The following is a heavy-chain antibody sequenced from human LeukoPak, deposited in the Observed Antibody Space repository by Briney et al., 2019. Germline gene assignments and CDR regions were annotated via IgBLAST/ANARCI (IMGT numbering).Heavy chain of an antibody. Sequence: GGSLRLSCAASGFTFSSYGMHWVRQAPGKGLEWVAVISYDGSNKYYADSVKGRFTISRDNSKNTLYLQMNSLRAEDTAVYYCARGKYYDSSGYYYDHAFDIWGQGTMVTVSS. CDR2: ISYDGSNK. CDR3: ARGKYYDSSGYYYDHAFDI. J-gene: IGHJ3*02. D-gene: IGHD3-22*01. V-gene: IGHV3-30*03. CDR1: GFTFSSYG.